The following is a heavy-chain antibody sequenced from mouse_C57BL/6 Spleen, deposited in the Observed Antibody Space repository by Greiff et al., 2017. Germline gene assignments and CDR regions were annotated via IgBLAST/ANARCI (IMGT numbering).Heavy chain of an antibody. D-gene: IGHD3-3*01. V-gene: IGHV10-1*01. CDR1: GFSFNTYA. CDR2: IRSKSNNYAT. Sequence: GGGLVQPKGSLKLSCAASGFSFNTYAMNWVRQAPGKGLEWVARIRSKSNNYATYYADSVKDRFTISREDSESLLYLQMNNLKTEDTAMYYGERRGPPLGWDDAMDYWGQGTSVTVSS. J-gene: IGHJ4*01. CDR3: ERRGPPLGWDDAMDY.